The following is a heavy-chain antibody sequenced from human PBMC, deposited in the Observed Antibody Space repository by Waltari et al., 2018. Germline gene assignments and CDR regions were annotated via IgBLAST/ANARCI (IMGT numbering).Heavy chain of an antibody. Sequence: QVQLVQSGAEVKKPGSSVKVSCKASGGTFRSYAISWVRQAPGQGLEWMGGIIPILGIANYAQKFQGRVTITADKSTSTAYMELSSLRSEDTAVYYCARVVGSSGLPPRYWGQGTLVTVSS. J-gene: IGHJ4*02. V-gene: IGHV1-69*10. CDR3: ARVVGSSGLPPRY. CDR1: GGTFRSYA. CDR2: IIPILGIA. D-gene: IGHD6-13*01.